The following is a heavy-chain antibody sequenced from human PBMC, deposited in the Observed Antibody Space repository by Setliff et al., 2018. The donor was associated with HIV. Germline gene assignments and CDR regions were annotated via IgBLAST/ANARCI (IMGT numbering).Heavy chain of an antibody. CDR3: GRSETRDSRGLYY. D-gene: IGHD3-22*01. Sequence: SVKVSCKASGGTFSSYAISWVRQAPGQGLEWMGGIIPIFGTANYAQKFQGRVTITADESTSTAYMELSSLRSEDTAVYYCGRSETRDSRGLYYWGQGTLVTVSS. CDR1: GGTFSSYA. CDR2: IIPIFGTA. V-gene: IGHV1-69*13. J-gene: IGHJ4*02.